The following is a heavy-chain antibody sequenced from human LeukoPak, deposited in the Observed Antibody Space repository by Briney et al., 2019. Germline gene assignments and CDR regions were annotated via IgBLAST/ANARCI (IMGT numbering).Heavy chain of an antibody. Sequence: PGGSLRLSCAASGFTFSSYSMNWVRQAPRKGLEWVSSISSSSSYIYYADSVKGRFTISRDNDKNSLYLQMNSLRAEDTAVYYCARDRDSSGAFDIWGQGTMVTVSS. J-gene: IGHJ3*02. CDR1: GFTFSSYS. CDR2: ISSSSSYI. D-gene: IGHD6-19*01. CDR3: ARDRDSSGAFDI. V-gene: IGHV3-21*01.